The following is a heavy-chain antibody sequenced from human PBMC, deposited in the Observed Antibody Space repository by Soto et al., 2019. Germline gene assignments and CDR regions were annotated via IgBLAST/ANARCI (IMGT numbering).Heavy chain of an antibody. CDR2: IIPIFGTA. CDR3: ARATMATILPSAYYFDY. D-gene: IGHD5-12*01. J-gene: IGHJ4*02. Sequence: GASVKVSCKASGGTFSSYAISWVRQAPGQGLEWMGGIIPIFGTANYAQKFQGRVTITADNSTSTAYMELSSLRSEDTAVYYCARATMATILPSAYYFDYWGQGTLVTVSS. V-gene: IGHV1-69*06. CDR1: GGTFSSYA.